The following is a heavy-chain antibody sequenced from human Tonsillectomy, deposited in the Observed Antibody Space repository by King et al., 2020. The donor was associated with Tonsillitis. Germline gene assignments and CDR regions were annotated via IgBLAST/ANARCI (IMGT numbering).Heavy chain of an antibody. D-gene: IGHD3-9*01. Sequence: QLVQSGSELKKPGASVKISCEASGYTFTNYGINWVRQAPGQGLEWMGWINTETGNPTYAQGFTGRFVFSLDTSVSTAYLQISSLKAEDTAVYYCARGVGALTYWGQGTLVIVSS. V-gene: IGHV7-4-1*02. CDR3: ARGVGALTY. J-gene: IGHJ4*02. CDR1: GYTFTNYG. CDR2: INTETGNP.